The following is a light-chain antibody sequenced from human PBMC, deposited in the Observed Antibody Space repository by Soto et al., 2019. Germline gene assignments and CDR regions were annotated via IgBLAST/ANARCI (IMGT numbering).Light chain of an antibody. CDR1: SSNIGSNY. J-gene: IGLJ3*02. Sequence: QSVLTQPPSASGTPGQRVTISCSGSSSNIGSNYVYWYRQLPGTAPNVLIYRNDERPSGVPDRFSGSTSGSSASLAISGLRSEDEADYYCSAWDDSLSGPVFGRGTKLTVL. CDR3: SAWDDSLSGPV. V-gene: IGLV1-47*01. CDR2: RND.